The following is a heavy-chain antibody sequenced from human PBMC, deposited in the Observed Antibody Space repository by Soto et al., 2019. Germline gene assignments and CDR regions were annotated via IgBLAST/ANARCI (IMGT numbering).Heavy chain of an antibody. Sequence: GGSLRLSCAASGFTFSSYAMSWVRQAPGKGLEWVSAISGSGGSTYYADSVKGRFTISRDRSENTVFLQMNSLTAGDTAVYYCAKATATGGGAFDICGQGTMVTVSS. CDR1: GFTFSSYA. CDR2: ISGSGGST. D-gene: IGHD2-8*02. J-gene: IGHJ3*02. V-gene: IGHV3-23*01. CDR3: AKATATGGGAFDI.